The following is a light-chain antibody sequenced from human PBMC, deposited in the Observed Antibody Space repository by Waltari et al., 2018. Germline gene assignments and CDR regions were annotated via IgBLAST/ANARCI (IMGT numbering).Light chain of an antibody. V-gene: IGLV2-11*01. CDR1: SSDVGGYNY. CDR3: CSYAGIFTLYV. Sequence: QSALTQPRSVSGSPGQSVTISCTGTSSDVGGYNYVSCYQQHPGKAPKLMIYDVTKRPSGVPDRFSGSKSGNTASLTISGLQAEDEADYYCCSYAGIFTLYVFGAGTKVTVL. J-gene: IGLJ1*01. CDR2: DVT.